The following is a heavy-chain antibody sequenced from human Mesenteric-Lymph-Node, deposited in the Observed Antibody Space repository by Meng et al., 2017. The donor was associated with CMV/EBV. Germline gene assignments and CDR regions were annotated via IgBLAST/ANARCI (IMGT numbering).Heavy chain of an antibody. CDR2: IWYDGSNK. D-gene: IGHD3-10*01. CDR3: AKDRGSSYYYYGMDV. J-gene: IGHJ6*02. CDR1: GFTFSSYA. V-gene: IGHV3-33*06. Sequence: GESLKISCAASGFTFSSYAMHWVRQAPGKGLEWVAVIWYDGSNKYYADSVKGRFTISRDNSKNTLYLQMNSLRAEDTAVYNCAKDRGSSYYYYGMDVWGQGTTVTVSS.